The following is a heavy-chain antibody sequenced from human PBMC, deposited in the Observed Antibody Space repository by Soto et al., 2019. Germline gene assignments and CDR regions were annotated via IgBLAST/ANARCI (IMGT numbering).Heavy chain of an antibody. Sequence: QLSQSGGGVIHPGGSLRLSCAGSGFTFKNYAMTWVRQAPGQGLEWVSGISGSGRSNFYADFAKGRFTISRDNGKDTLYLELQNLRGEDTALYFCAKKKRSLEWDRDPFDVWGQGTLVTVSS. CDR3: AKKKRSLEWDRDPFDV. CDR2: ISGSGRSN. CDR1: GFTFKNYA. V-gene: IGHV3-23*01. J-gene: IGHJ3*01. D-gene: IGHD3-3*01.